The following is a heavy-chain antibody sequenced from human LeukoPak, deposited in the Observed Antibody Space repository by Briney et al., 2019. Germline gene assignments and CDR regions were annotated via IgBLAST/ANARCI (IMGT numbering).Heavy chain of an antibody. V-gene: IGHV3-30*03. D-gene: IGHD3-10*01. CDR3: ARDRFWSRDYKSGGPLHYFDY. CDR2: ISYDGISK. CDR1: GFTFSSYS. J-gene: IGHJ4*02. Sequence: GGSLRLSCAASGFTFSSYSMKWVRQAPGKGLEWLSVISYDGISKYFADSVKGRFTISRDNSENTLYLQLNSLRVEDTDVYSCARDRFWSRDYKSGGPLHYFDYWGLGTLVTVSS.